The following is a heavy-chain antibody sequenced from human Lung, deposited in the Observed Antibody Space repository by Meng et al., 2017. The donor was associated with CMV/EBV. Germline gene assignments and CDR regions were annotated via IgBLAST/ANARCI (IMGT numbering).Heavy chain of an antibody. J-gene: IGHJ5*02. V-gene: IGHV4-4*07. Sequence: QGQLQGSGPGLVKPSETLSLTCTVSGDSITSYYWSWIRQPAGKGLEWIGRISASGNTRYNPSLKSRVTMSVDTSKNQFSLKLSSVTAADTAVYYCARDFGSSLYPNWFDPWGQGTLVTVSS. CDR1: GDSITSYY. CDR3: ARDFGSSLYPNWFDP. CDR2: ISASGNT. D-gene: IGHD6-13*01.